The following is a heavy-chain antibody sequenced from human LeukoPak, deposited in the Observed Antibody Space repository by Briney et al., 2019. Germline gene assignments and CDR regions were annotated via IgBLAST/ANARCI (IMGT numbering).Heavy chain of an antibody. CDR2: ISSSSSYI. D-gene: IGHD6-6*01. J-gene: IGHJ4*02. Sequence: PGGSLRLSCAASGFTFSSYSMNWVRQAPGKGLEWVSSISSSSSYIYYADSVKGRFTISRDNAKNSLYLQMNSLRAEDTAVYYCARGQGQAARDSYFDYWGQGTLVTVSS. V-gene: IGHV3-21*01. CDR1: GFTFSSYS. CDR3: ARGQGQAARDSYFDY.